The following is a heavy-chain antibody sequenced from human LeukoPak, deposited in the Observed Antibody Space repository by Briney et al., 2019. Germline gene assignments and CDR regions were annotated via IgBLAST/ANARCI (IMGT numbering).Heavy chain of an antibody. CDR1: GGSLSSYY. V-gene: IGHV4-59*01. Sequence: PSETLSLTCTVSGGSLSSYYWSWIRQPPGKGLEWIGYIYYSGSADYNPSLTSRVTISVDTSKNQFSLKLRSVTAADTAVYYCARDKQPGDNWGQGTLVTVSS. CDR3: ARDKQPGDN. D-gene: IGHD5-18*01. CDR2: IYYSGSA. J-gene: IGHJ4*02.